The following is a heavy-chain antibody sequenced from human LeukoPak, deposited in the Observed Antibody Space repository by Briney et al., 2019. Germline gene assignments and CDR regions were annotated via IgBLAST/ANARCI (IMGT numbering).Heavy chain of an antibody. J-gene: IGHJ4*02. D-gene: IGHD3-22*01. Sequence: GGSLRLSCAASGFTFDDYAMHWLRQAPGTGLEWVSGISWNSGSIGYADSLKGRFTISRDNTKNKLYVQLNSPRSEDTALYSCARVSADYYDSSGYGYWGQGTLVTGS. CDR3: ARVSADYYDSSGYGY. V-gene: IGHV3-9*01. CDR1: GFTFDDYA. CDR2: ISWNSGSI.